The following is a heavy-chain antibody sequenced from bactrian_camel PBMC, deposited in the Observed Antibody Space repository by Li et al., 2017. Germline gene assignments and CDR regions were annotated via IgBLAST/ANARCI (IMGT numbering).Heavy chain of an antibody. J-gene: IGHJ4*01. V-gene: IGHV3S1*01. CDR2: IDTDGST. CDR3: AADTILTPDDDDYANREYNY. CDR1: GFTFSNAW. D-gene: IGHD5*01. Sequence: HVQLVESGGGLVQPGGSLRLSCAASGFTFSNAWMHWVRQAPGKGLEWVACIDTDGSTFTADSVKGRFTISKDNAKNTLYLQMNNLKPEDTAMYYCAADTILTPDDDDYANREYNYWGQGTQVTVS.